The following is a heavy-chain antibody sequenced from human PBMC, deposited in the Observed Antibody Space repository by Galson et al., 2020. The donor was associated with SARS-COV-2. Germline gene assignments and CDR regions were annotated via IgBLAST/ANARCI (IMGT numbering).Heavy chain of an antibody. CDR2: IYYSGST. V-gene: IGHV4-31*03. D-gene: IGHD3-22*01. J-gene: IGHJ4*02. CDR1: GGSPGRGGYS. CDR3: ARAKTLTTMIVVVITYFDY. Sequence: SETLSLTCTVPGGSPGRGGYSWSWIRQHPGKGLEWIGYIYYSGSTSYNPSLKSRVTISVDTSKNQFSLKLSSVTAADTAVYYRARAKTLTTMIVVVITYFDYWGQGTLVTVSS.